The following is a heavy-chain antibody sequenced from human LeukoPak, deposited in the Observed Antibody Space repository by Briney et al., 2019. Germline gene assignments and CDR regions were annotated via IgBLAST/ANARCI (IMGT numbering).Heavy chain of an antibody. CDR2: VSGSGSTI. CDR1: GFTFSSYW. CDR3: VRDPGITGTSY. D-gene: IGHD1-20*01. Sequence: GGSLRLSCETSGFTFSSYWMNWVRQAPGKGLEWVSYVSGSGSTIYYTDSVKGRFTISRDNAKSSLYLQMNSLRAEDTAVYYCVRDPGITGTSYWGQGTLVTVSS. J-gene: IGHJ4*02. V-gene: IGHV3-48*03.